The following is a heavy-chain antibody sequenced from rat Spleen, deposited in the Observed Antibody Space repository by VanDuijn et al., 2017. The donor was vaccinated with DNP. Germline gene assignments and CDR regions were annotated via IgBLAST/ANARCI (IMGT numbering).Heavy chain of an antibody. CDR2: IVHDGSRT. J-gene: IGHJ2*01. Sequence: EVQLVESGGGLVQPGRSMKLSCAASGFTFSDYHMAWVRQGPKKGLEWVATIVHDGSRTYYRDSVKGRFTISRDNAENTVYLQMNSLRSEDTATYYCAKGGDYGGFDYWGQGVMVTVSS. D-gene: IGHD1-11*01. V-gene: IGHV5S10*01. CDR1: GFTFSDYH. CDR3: AKGGDYGGFDY.